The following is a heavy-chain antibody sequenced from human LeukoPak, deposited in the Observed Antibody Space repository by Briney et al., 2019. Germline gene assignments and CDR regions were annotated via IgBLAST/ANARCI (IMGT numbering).Heavy chain of an antibody. CDR2: IYYSWST. CDR3: AREGPSSSASSLNCFDP. V-gene: IGHV4-59*01. CDR1: GGSISNYY. J-gene: IGHJ5*02. D-gene: IGHD1-26*01. Sequence: SESLSLTCTVSGGSISNYYWSWFRQPPGKGLEWIGYIYYSWSTKYNPSLKSRVTISVDTSTNQFSLKLSSVTAADTAVYYCAREGPSSSASSLNCFDPWGQGTLVTVSS.